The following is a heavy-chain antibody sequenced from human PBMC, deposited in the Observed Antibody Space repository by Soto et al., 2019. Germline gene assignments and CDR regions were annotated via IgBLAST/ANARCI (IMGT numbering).Heavy chain of an antibody. CDR1: GFTFSSYW. CDR3: ARIASTGRGWDV. V-gene: IGHV3-7*01. Sequence: EVQLVESGGGLVQPGGSLRLSCADSGFTFSSYWMSWVRQAPVKGLEWVGNIKQDGSEKNYVDSVKGRFTISRDNAKNSLYLQMNSLRAEDTAVYYCARIASTGRGWDVWGLGTTVVVSS. J-gene: IGHJ6*02. D-gene: IGHD6-13*01. CDR2: IKQDGSEK.